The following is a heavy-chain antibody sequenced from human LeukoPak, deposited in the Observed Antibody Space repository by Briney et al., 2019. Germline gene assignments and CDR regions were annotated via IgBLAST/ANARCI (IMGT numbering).Heavy chain of an antibody. Sequence: ASVKVSCKASGYTFTSYYMHWVRQAPGQGLEWMGIINPSGGSTSYAQKFQGRVTMTRDTSTSTVYMELSSLRSEDTAVYYCARGGGSSGWHTPDAFDIWGQGPMVTVSS. CDR2: INPSGGST. CDR1: GYTFTSYY. D-gene: IGHD6-19*01. J-gene: IGHJ3*02. CDR3: ARGGGSSGWHTPDAFDI. V-gene: IGHV1-46*01.